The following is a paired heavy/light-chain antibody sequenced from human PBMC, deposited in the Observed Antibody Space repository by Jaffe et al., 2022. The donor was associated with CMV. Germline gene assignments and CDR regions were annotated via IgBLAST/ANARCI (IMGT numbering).Light chain of an antibody. CDR1: SSDVGGYNR. V-gene: IGLV2-18*02. CDR3: SSYTSSSTYV. J-gene: IGLJ1*01. Sequence: QSALTQPPSVSGSPGQSVTISCTGTSSDVGGYNRVSWYQQPPGTAPKLMIYEVTSRPSGVPDRFSGSRSGNTASLTISGLQAEDEADYYCSSYTSSSTYVFGTGTKVTVL. CDR2: EVT.
Heavy chain of an antibody. J-gene: IGHJ4*02. CDR1: GFSLSTPGMC. Sequence: QVTLRESGPALVKPTQTLTLTCTFSGFSLSTPGMCVSWIRQPPGKALEWLARIDWDDAKYYSPSLRTRLSISKDTSKNQVVLTMTNMDPVDTGTYYCARIHVVGAPTVGFGYWGQGSLVTVSS. CDR2: IDWDDAK. CDR3: ARIHVVGAPTVGFGY. V-gene: IGHV2-70*15. D-gene: IGHD1-26*01.